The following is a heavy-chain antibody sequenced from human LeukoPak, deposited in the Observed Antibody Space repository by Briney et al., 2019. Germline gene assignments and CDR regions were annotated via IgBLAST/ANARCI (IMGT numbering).Heavy chain of an antibody. Sequence: SVKVSCKACGGTFSSYAISWVRQAPGQGLELMGRIIPIFGTANYAQKFQGRVTITTDESTSTAYMELSSLRSEDTAVYYCARDQGSGWYQNERPLHRGSFDYWGQGTLVTVSS. CDR1: GGTFSSYA. CDR2: IIPIFGTA. V-gene: IGHV1-69*05. CDR3: ARDQGSGWYQNERPLHRGSFDY. D-gene: IGHD6-19*01. J-gene: IGHJ4*02.